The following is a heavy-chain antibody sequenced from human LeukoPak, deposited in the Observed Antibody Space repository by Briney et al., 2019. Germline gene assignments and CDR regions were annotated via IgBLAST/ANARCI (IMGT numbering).Heavy chain of an antibody. V-gene: IGHV3-23*01. D-gene: IGHD6-19*01. J-gene: IGHJ4*02. CDR3: AKDPVAVAIDSYYFDY. Sequence: PGGSLRLSCAASGFTFSSYAMSWVRQAPGKGLEWVSAISGSGGSTYYADSVKGRFTISRDNSKNTLYLQMNSLRAEDTAVYYCAKDPVAVAIDSYYFDYWGQGTLVTVSS. CDR2: ISGSGGST. CDR1: GFTFSSYA.